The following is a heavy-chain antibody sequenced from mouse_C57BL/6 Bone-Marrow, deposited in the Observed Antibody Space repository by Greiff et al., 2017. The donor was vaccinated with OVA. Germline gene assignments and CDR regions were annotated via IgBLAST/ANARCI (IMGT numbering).Heavy chain of an antibody. J-gene: IGHJ4*01. V-gene: IGHV1-9*01. D-gene: IGHD4-1*01. CDR2: ILPGSGST. CDR3: ARRTGLYYAMDY. Sequence: VQLQQSGAELMKPGASVKLSCKATGYTFTGYWIEWVKQRPGHGLEWIGEILPGSGSTNSNEKFKGKATFTADTSSNTAYMQLSSLTTEDSAIYYCARRTGLYYAMDYWGQGTSVTVSS. CDR1: GYTFTGYW.